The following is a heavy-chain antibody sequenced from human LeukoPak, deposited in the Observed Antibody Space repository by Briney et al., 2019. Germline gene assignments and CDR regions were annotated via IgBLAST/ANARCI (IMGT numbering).Heavy chain of an antibody. Sequence: GGSLRLSCAASGFTFSTYSMNWVRRAPGKGLEWVSSISDTSTYIYYADSVKGRFTMSRDNAKNSLYLQMNSLRAEDTAVYYCARELGRVGAFDIWGQGTMVTVSS. D-gene: IGHD1-26*01. CDR2: ISDTSTYI. CDR1: GFTFSTYS. J-gene: IGHJ3*02. V-gene: IGHV3-21*01. CDR3: ARELGRVGAFDI.